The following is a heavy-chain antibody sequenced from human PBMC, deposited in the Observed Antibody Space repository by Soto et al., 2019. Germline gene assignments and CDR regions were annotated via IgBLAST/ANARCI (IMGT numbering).Heavy chain of an antibody. Sequence: GGSLRLSCAASGFTFSSYSMNWVRQAPGKGLEWVSYISSSSSTIYYADSVKGRFTISRDNAKNSLYLQMNSLRAEDTAVYYCASLGYSSGLDYWGQGTLVTVSS. CDR1: GFTFSSYS. CDR3: ASLGYSSGLDY. CDR2: ISSSSSTI. J-gene: IGHJ4*02. D-gene: IGHD6-19*01. V-gene: IGHV3-48*01.